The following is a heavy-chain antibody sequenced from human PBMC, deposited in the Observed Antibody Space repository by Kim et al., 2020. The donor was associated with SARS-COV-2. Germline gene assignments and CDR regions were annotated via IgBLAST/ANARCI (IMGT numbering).Heavy chain of an antibody. Sequence: SETLSLTCTVSGGSISSSSYYWGWIRQPPGKGLEWIGSIYYSGSTYYNPSLKSRVTISVDTSKNQFSLKLSSVTAADTAVYYCARHLMIAARGHNWFDPWGQGTLVTVSS. CDR3: ARHLMIAARGHNWFDP. CDR2: IYYSGST. CDR1: GGSISSSSYY. D-gene: IGHD6-6*01. V-gene: IGHV4-39*01. J-gene: IGHJ5*02.